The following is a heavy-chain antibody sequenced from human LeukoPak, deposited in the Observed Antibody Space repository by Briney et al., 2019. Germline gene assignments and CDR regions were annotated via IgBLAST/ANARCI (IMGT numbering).Heavy chain of an antibody. Sequence: GGSLRLSCAASGFTFSSYWMSWVRQAPGKGLEWVANIKQDGSEKYYVDSVKGRFTISRDNAKNSLYLQMNSLRAGDTAVYYRAKDPITYPYYFDYWGQGTLVTVSS. CDR2: IKQDGSEK. V-gene: IGHV3-7*03. CDR1: GFTFSSYW. J-gene: IGHJ4*02. D-gene: IGHD1-14*01. CDR3: AKDPITYPYYFDY.